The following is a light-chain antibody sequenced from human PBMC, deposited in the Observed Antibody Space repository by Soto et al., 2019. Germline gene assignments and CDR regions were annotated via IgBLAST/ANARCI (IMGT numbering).Light chain of an antibody. CDR2: SNS. J-gene: IGLJ2*01. CDR3: AAWDDSLNGVV. CDR1: STNIGRNT. Sequence: QSVLTQTPSASGTPGQRVSISCSGSSTNIGRNTVIWYQQVPVTTRKVLIYSNSQRPSGVPDRFSGSKSGTSASLAISGLQSDDEADYYCAAWDDSLNGVVFGGGTKLTVL. V-gene: IGLV1-44*01.